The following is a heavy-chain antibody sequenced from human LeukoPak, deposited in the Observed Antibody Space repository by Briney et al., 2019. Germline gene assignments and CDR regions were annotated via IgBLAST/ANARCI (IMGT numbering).Heavy chain of an antibody. CDR2: IYYSGCT. J-gene: IGHJ3*02. CDR1: GGSISSYY. V-gene: IGHV4-59*01. CDR3: ARNSAYYDILTGYSPQGAFDI. Sequence: PSETLSLTCTVSGGSISSYYWSWIRQPPGKGLEWIGYIYYSGCTNYNPSLKSRVTISVDTSKNQFSLKLSSVTAADTAVYYCARNSAYYDILTGYSPQGAFDIWGQGTMVTVSS. D-gene: IGHD3-9*01.